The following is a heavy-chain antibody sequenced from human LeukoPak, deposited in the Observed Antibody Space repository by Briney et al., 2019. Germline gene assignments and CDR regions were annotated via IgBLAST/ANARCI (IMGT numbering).Heavy chain of an antibody. CDR1: GGSISGTYY. CDR3: ARRWVYDKRAFDA. V-gene: IGHV4-59*08. CDR2: IYYTGTT. Sequence: SETLSLACTVSGGSISGTYYWSWIRQPPGKGLEWIGYIYYTGTTDSNPSLKSRVTISLDTSKNQFSLNLSSVTTADTAVYYCARRWVYDKRAFDAWGQGTMVTVSS. J-gene: IGHJ3*01. D-gene: IGHD3-16*01.